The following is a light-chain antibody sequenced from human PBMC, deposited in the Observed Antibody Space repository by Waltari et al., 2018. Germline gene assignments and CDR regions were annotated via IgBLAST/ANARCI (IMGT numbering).Light chain of an antibody. Sequence: QTVVTQEPSLSVSPGGTVTLTCALSSGSLSTTSSATCDQQTPGQAPRTLVYKANARSSGVPDRFSGSILGNTAALTITGAQADDESDYYCALYMGSGIWVFGGGTRLTVL. CDR2: KAN. J-gene: IGLJ3*02. V-gene: IGLV8-61*01. CDR1: SGSLSTTSS. CDR3: ALYMGSGIWV.